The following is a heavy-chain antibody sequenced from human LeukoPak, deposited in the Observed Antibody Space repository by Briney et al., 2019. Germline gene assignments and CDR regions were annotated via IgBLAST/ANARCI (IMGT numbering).Heavy chain of an antibody. D-gene: IGHD1-7*01. Sequence: SETLSLTCTVSGTSITRTYWSWIRQPPGRGLESVGYVYDTGDTNYNPSLKSRVTMSLDTSKNQFSLTLSSVTAADTAIYYCARRATSGNYQMXHFDSWGQGILVTVSS. CDR1: GTSITRTY. CDR2: VYDTGDT. V-gene: IGHV4-59*08. CDR3: ARRATSGNYQMXHFDS. J-gene: IGHJ4*02.